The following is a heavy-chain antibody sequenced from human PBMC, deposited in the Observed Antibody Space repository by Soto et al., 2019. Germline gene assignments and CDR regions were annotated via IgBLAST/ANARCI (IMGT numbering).Heavy chain of an antibody. Sequence: EVQLVESGGGLVQPGRSLRLSCAASGFTFDDYAMHWVRQAPGKGLEWVSGISWNSGSIGYADSVKGRFTISRDNAKNSLYLQMKSLRAEDTALYYCAKESGRAARSAFDIWGQGTMVTVSS. CDR1: GFTFDDYA. CDR3: AKESGRAARSAFDI. J-gene: IGHJ3*02. CDR2: ISWNSGSI. V-gene: IGHV3-9*01. D-gene: IGHD6-6*01.